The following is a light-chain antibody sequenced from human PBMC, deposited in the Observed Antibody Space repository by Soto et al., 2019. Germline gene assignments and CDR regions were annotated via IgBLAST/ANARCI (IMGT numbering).Light chain of an antibody. V-gene: IGKV1-39*01. CDR1: QTISTY. CDR3: HQTYTIPWT. Sequence: IQMTQSPSSLSASVGDRVTITCRASQTISTYLNWYQQRPGKAPKVLIYVASTLQSGVPSRFSGSGSGKEFTLTISSLQPEDFATYFCHQTYTIPWTFGQGTKVEIK. J-gene: IGKJ1*01. CDR2: VAS.